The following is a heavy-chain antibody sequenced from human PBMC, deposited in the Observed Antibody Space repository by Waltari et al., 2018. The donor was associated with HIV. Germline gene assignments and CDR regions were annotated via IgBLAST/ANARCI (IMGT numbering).Heavy chain of an antibody. V-gene: IGHV3-48*02. D-gene: IGHD3-16*01. J-gene: IGHJ4*02. CDR3: VRDPKTSWGELDY. CDR1: GFAFCSYS. Sequence: EVQLVESGGGLVQPEESLRLSCAASGFAFCSYSMNWVRQAPGEGLEWISFISSSGSTIYYADFVKGRFTVSRDNAENSLYLQMNSLRDEDTAVYYCVRDPKTSWGELDYWGQGTLVAVSS. CDR2: ISSSGSTI.